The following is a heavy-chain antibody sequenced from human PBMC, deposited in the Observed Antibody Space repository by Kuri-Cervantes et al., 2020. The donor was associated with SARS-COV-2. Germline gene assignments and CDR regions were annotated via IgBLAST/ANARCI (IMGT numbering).Heavy chain of an antibody. CDR3: AKGYCSSTSCQRPLDY. CDR2: ISGSGSGT. D-gene: IGHD2-2*01. V-gene: IGHV3-23*01. J-gene: IGHJ4*02. Sequence: GESLKISCAASGFTFSDYYMTWIRQAPGKGLEWVSSISGSGSGTYYADSVKGRFTISRDNSKNTLYLQMNSLRAEDTAVYYCAKGYCSSTSCQRPLDYWGQGTLVTVSS. CDR1: GFTFSDYY.